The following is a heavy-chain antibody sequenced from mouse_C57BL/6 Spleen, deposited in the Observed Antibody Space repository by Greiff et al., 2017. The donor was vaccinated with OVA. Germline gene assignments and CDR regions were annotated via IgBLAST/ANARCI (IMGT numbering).Heavy chain of an antibody. V-gene: IGHV3-6*01. CDR1: GYSITSGYY. Sequence: EVQLVESGPGLVKPSKSLSLTCSVTGYSITSGYYWNWIRQFPGNKLEWMGYISYDGSNNYNPSLKNRISITRDTSKNQFFLKLNSVTTEDTATYYCAREGEFFAYWGQGTLVTVSA. J-gene: IGHJ3*01. CDR2: ISYDGSN. CDR3: AREGEFFAY.